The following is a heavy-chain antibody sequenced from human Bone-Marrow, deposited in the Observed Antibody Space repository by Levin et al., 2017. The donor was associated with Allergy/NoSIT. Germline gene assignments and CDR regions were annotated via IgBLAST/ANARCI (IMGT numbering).Heavy chain of an antibody. CDR1: GDSISDNY. CDR2: VYYTGRA. CDR3: ARHFSLDY. V-gene: IGHV4-59*01. Sequence: SETLSLTCTVSGDSISDNYWTWIRQPPGEGLEWIGSVYYTGRANYNPSLKSRVTILVDTSKNQFSLNLRSVTAADTAVYYCARHFSLDYWGQGTLVTVSS. D-gene: IGHD3-3*02. J-gene: IGHJ4*02.